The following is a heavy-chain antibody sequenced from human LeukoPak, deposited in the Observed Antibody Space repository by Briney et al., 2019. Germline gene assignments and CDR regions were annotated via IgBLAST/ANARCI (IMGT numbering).Heavy chain of an antibody. J-gene: IGHJ6*03. D-gene: IGHD2-15*01. CDR2: INHSGST. CDR3: ARADTDRYYYYMDV. V-gene: IGHV4-34*01. Sequence: SETLSLTCAVYGGSFSGYYWSWIRQPPGKGLEWIGEINHSGSTNYNPSLKSRVTISVDTSKNQFSLKLSSVTAADTAVYYCARADTDRYYYYMDVWGKGTTVTISS. CDR1: GGSFSGYY.